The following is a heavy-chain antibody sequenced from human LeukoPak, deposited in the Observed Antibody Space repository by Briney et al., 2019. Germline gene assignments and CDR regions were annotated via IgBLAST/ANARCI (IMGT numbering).Heavy chain of an antibody. D-gene: IGHD5-18*01. J-gene: IGHJ2*01. V-gene: IGHV3-7*03. CDR2: IKQDGSEK. CDR1: GFTFSSYW. CDR3: ARRGYSYGYLWYFDL. Sequence: PGGSLRLSCAASGFTFSSYWMSWVRQAPGKGLEWVANIKQDGSEKYYVDSVKGRFTISRDNAKNSLYLQMNSLRAEDTAVYYCARRGYSYGYLWYFDLWGRGTLVTVSS.